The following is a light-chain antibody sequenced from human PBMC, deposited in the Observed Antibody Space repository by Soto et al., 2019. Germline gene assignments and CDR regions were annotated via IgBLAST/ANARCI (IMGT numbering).Light chain of an antibody. Sequence: QLVLTQSPSASASLGASVKLTCTLSSGHTNYAIAWHQLQPEKGPRYLMTLNSDGRHIKGDGIPDRFSGSSSGAERYLTISSLRSEDEADYYCLPWGAGIWVFGGGTKLTVL. CDR3: LPWGAGIWV. V-gene: IGLV4-69*01. J-gene: IGLJ3*02. CDR2: LNSDGRH. CDR1: SGHTNYA.